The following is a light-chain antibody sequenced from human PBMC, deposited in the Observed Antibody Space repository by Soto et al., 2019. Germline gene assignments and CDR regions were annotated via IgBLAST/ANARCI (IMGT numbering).Light chain of an antibody. CDR2: DAS. J-gene: IGKJ1*01. V-gene: IGKV1-5*01. CDR1: QSISSW. Sequence: DIPMTQSPSTPSASVGDRVTITCRASQSISSWLAWYQQNPGKAPKLLISDASSLKSGVPSRFSGSGSATEFTLTISSLQPDDFATYYCQQYNSYWTFGQGTKVDIK. CDR3: QQYNSYWT.